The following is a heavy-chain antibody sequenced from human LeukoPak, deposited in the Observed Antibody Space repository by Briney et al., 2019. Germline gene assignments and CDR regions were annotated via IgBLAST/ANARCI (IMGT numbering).Heavy chain of an antibody. Sequence: ASVKVSCKASGYSFTGYYMHWVRQAPGQGLEWMGWINPNSGGTNYAQKFQGRVTMTRDTSISTAYMELSRLRFDDTAVYYCAREAVAGPIDYWGQGTLVTVSS. CDR3: AREAVAGPIDY. D-gene: IGHD6-19*01. CDR1: GYSFTGYY. CDR2: INPNSGGT. J-gene: IGHJ4*02. V-gene: IGHV1-2*02.